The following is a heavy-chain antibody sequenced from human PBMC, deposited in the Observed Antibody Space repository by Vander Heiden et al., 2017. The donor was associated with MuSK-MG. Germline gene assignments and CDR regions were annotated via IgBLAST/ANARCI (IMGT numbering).Heavy chain of an antibody. J-gene: IGHJ4*02. CDR1: GGSISSSSYY. CDR2: IYYSGKT. V-gene: IGHV4-39*01. D-gene: IGHD7-27*01. Sequence: QLQLQESGPGLVKPSETLSLTCTVSGGSISSSSYYWGWIRQSPGKGLEWIGSIYYSGKTYYNPSLKSRVTISIDTSRNQFSLKLTSVTAADTAVYYCARLPLTGDVDYWGQGTLVTVSS. CDR3: ARLPLTGDVDY.